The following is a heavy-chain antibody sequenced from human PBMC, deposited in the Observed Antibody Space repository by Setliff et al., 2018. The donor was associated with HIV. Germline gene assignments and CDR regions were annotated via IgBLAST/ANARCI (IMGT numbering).Heavy chain of an antibody. CDR1: GGSMNIHY. D-gene: IGHD6-6*01. Sequence: PSETLSLTCTVSGGSMNIHYWSWIRQPPGKGLEWIGSINHSGSTNYNPSLKSRVTISVDTSKNQFSLKLTSVTAADTAVYFCARTDHTSSSDFWGQGTLVTVSS. V-gene: IGHV4-59*11. CDR3: ARTDHTSSSDF. CDR2: INHSGST. J-gene: IGHJ4*02.